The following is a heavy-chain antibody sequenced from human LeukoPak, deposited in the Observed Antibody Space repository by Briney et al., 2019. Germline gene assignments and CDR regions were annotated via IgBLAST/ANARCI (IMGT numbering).Heavy chain of an antibody. J-gene: IGHJ4*02. D-gene: IGHD5/OR15-5a*01. Sequence: PGGSLRLSCAAAGFIFSDYNMHWVRQVPGKGLEWVSIISGDGGRTSYADSVKGRVTISRDSKNSLYLQMNSLRTEDTAFYYCAKDVSGSIDSWGQGTLVTVSS. V-gene: IGHV3-43*02. CDR2: ISGDGGRT. CDR1: GFIFSDYN. CDR3: AKDVSGSIDS.